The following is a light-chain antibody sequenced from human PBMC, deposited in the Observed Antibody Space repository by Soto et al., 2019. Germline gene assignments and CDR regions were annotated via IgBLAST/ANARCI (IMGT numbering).Light chain of an antibody. CDR1: QSISTW. CDR2: DAS. CDR3: QQYHSYSYT. V-gene: IGKV1-5*01. J-gene: IGKJ2*01. Sequence: DIPMTQSPSTLSASVGDRVTITCRASQSISTWLAWYQQKLGKAPKLLIHDASSLESGVPSRFSGSGSGTEFTLTITSLQPDDFATYYCQQYHSYSYTFGQGTKLEIK.